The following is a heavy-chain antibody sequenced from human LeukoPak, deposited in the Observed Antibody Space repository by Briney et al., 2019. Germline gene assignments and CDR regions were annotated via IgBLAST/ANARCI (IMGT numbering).Heavy chain of an antibody. CDR1: GGSISSSSYY. J-gene: IGHJ3*02. Sequence: PSETLSLTCTVSGGSISSSSYYWGWIRQPPGKGLEWIGSIYYSGSTYYNPSLKSRVTISVDTSKNQFSLKLSSVTAADTAVYYCASSELVQFGDFWSGSPYDAFDIWGQGTMVTVSS. V-gene: IGHV4-39*07. CDR2: IYYSGST. CDR3: ASSELVQFGDFWSGSPYDAFDI. D-gene: IGHD3-3*01.